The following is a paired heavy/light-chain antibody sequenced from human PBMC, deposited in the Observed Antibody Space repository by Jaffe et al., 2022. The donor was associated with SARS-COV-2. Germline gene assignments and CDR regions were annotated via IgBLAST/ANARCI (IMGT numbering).Light chain of an antibody. CDR2: AAS. J-gene: IGKJ2*01. V-gene: IGKV1-12*01. CDR1: QGISTS. Sequence: DIQMTQSPSSVSASVGDRVTITCRASQGISTSLAWYQQKPGKAPNLLIYAASSLQSGVPSRFSGSGSGTDFTLTISNLQPEDFAAYYCQQASSFPYTFGQGTKLEIK. CDR3: QQASSFPYT.
Heavy chain of an antibody. Sequence: QLQLQESGPGLVKPSETLSLTCTASGGSISDSSYYWGWIRQPPGRGLEWISCIHYSGVPYYNPSLKSRVTISIDTSKNQFSLRLSSVTAADTAVYYCGRHWGYGGSYGMDVWGQGTTITVSS. CDR2: IHYSGVP. J-gene: IGHJ6*02. CDR3: GRHWGYGGSYGMDV. CDR1: GGSISDSSYY. V-gene: IGHV4-39*01. D-gene: IGHD5-12*01.